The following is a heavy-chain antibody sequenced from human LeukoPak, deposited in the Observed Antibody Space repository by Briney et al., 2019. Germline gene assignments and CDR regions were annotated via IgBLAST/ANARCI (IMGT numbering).Heavy chain of an antibody. J-gene: IGHJ4*02. CDR1: GGSISSSSYY. Sequence: SETLSLTCTVSGGSISSSSYYWGWIRQPPGKGLEWIGGIYYSGSTYYNPSLKSRVTISVDTSKNQFSLKLSSVTAADTAVYYCARQYDFWSGYPPGYWGQGTLVTVSS. CDR3: ARQYDFWSGYPPGY. V-gene: IGHV4-39*01. D-gene: IGHD3-3*01. CDR2: IYYSGST.